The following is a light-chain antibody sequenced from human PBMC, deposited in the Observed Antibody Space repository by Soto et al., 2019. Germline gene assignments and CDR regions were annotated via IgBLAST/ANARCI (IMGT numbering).Light chain of an antibody. CDR1: QTISSW. Sequence: DIPMTQSPSTLSGSVGDRVTITCRASQTISSWLAWYQQKPGKAPKLLIYKASTLKSGVPSGFSGSGSGTEFTLTISSLQPDDFATYYCQHYNSYSEAFGQGTKVELK. V-gene: IGKV1-5*03. CDR2: KAS. J-gene: IGKJ1*01. CDR3: QHYNSYSEA.